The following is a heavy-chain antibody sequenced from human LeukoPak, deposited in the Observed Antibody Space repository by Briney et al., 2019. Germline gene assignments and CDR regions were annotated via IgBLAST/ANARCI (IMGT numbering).Heavy chain of an antibody. CDR1: GYSFTSYW. V-gene: IGHV5-51*01. CDR3: ARQYCSSTSCYYFDY. Sequence: GESLKISCKGSGYSFTSYWIGWVRQMPRKGLEWMGIIYPGDSDTRYSPSFQGQVTISADKSISTAYLQWSSLKASDTAMYYCARQYCSSTSCYYFDYWGQGTLVTVSS. D-gene: IGHD2-2*01. J-gene: IGHJ4*02. CDR2: IYPGDSDT.